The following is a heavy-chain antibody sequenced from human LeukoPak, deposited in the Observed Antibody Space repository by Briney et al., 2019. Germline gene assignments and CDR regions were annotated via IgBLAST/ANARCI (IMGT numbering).Heavy chain of an antibody. Sequence: GGSLRLSCAASGFRVSTNYIGWVRQAPGKGLEWVSVLYSSGDTYYADSVKGRFTISGDNAKNSLYLQMNSLRAEDTALYYCAIFPVGAKGGDAFDIWGQGTMVTVSS. CDR2: LYSSGDT. CDR3: AIFPVGAKGGDAFDI. CDR1: GFRVSTNY. J-gene: IGHJ3*02. D-gene: IGHD1-26*01. V-gene: IGHV3-53*05.